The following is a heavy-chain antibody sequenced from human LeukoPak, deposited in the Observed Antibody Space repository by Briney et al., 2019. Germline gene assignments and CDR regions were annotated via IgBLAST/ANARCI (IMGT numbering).Heavy chain of an antibody. CDR3: ARLTDS. Sequence: SETLSLTRTVTGRSILDSSSDSDWIRQPPGKGLEWIGRIFHSGTTNYNPSLERRVSIAVDTSKNQFSLRLTSVTAADTALYYCARLTDSWGQGTLVTVSS. CDR1: GRSILDSSSD. J-gene: IGHJ4*02. V-gene: IGHV4-39*01. CDR2: IFHSGTT.